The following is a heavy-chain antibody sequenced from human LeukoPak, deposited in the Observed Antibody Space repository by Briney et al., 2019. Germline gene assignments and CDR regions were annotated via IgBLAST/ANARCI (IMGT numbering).Heavy chain of an antibody. CDR1: GFTFSSYA. V-gene: IGHV3-23*01. Sequence: GGSLRLSRAASGFTFSSYAMSWVRQAPGKGLEWVSAISGSGGSTYYADSVKGRFTISRDNSKNTLYLQMNSLRAEDTAVYYCAKVRGSYSTSRFDPWGQGTLVTVSS. J-gene: IGHJ5*02. CDR2: ISGSGGST. D-gene: IGHD1-26*01. CDR3: AKVRGSYSTSRFDP.